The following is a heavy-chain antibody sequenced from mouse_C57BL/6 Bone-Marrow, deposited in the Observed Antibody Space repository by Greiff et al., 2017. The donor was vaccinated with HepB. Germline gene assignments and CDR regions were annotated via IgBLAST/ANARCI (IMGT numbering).Heavy chain of an antibody. CDR2: IYPSDSET. CDR1: GYTFTSYW. J-gene: IGHJ4*01. D-gene: IGHD2-2*01. Sequence: VQLQQPGAELVRPGSSVKLSCKASGYTFTSYWMDWVKQRPGQGLEWIGNIYPSDSETHYNQKFKDKATLTVDKSSSTAYMQLSSLTSEDSAVYYCARELWLRRAMDYWGQGTSVTVSS. V-gene: IGHV1-61*01. CDR3: ARELWLRRAMDY.